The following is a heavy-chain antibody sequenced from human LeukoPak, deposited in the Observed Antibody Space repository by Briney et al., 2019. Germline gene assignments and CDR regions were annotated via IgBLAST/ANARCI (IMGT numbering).Heavy chain of an antibody. CDR3: ARDFPDIAAAFRLEAPAIN. V-gene: IGHV3-7*01. J-gene: IGHJ4*02. D-gene: IGHD6-13*01. Sequence: GGSLRLSCAASGFTFSSYSMNWVRQAPGKGLEWVANIKQDGSEKYYVDSVKGRFTISRDNAKNSLYLQMNSLRAEDTAVYYCARDFPDIAAAFRLEAPAINWGQGTLVTVSS. CDR1: GFTFSSYS. CDR2: IKQDGSEK.